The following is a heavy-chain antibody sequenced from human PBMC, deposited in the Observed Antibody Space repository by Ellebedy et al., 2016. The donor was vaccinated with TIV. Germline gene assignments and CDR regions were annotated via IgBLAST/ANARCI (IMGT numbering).Heavy chain of an antibody. CDR2: INQDGSVK. CDR1: GFTFSNYW. CDR3: ARAMDV. Sequence: GGSLRLSCAASGFTFSNYWMSWVRQAPGKGLEWVANINQDGSVKHYVDSVKGRFTISRDNAKNSLYLQMNSLRAEDTAVYHCARAMDVWGQGTTVTVSS. V-gene: IGHV3-7*03. J-gene: IGHJ6*02.